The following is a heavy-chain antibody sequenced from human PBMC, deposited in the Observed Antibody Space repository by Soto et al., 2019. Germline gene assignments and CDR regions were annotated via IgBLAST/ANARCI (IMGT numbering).Heavy chain of an antibody. V-gene: IGHV2-26*01. CDR2: IFSNEEK. CDR3: ARMVLGFGGDCAGWFDP. J-gene: IGHJ5*02. D-gene: IGHD2-21*02. CDR1: GFSLSNARMG. Sequence: QVTLKESGPVLVKPTETLTLTCTVSGFSLSNARMGVSWIRQPPGKALEWLAHIFSNEEKSYSTSLKSRLTISKDTSKSQVVLTMTNMDPVDTATYYCARMVLGFGGDCAGWFDPWGQGTRVTGSS.